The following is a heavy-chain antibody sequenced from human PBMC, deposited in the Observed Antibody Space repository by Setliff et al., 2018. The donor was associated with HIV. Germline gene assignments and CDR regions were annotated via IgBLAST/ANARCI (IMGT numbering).Heavy chain of an antibody. Sequence: PSETLSLTCTVSGGSISSYYWNWIRQPPGKGLEWIGYIYYSGSTNYNPSLKSRVTISLDTSKNQFSLKLSSVTAADTAVYYCARDKRGTYGLNNWFDPWGQGTLVTVSS. J-gene: IGHJ5*02. CDR1: GGSISSYY. CDR3: ARDKRGTYGLNNWFDP. CDR2: IYYSGST. V-gene: IGHV4-59*01. D-gene: IGHD3-10*01.